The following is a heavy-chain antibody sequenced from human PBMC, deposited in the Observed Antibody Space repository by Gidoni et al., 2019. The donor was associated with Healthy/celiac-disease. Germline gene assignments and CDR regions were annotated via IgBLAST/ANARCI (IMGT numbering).Heavy chain of an antibody. V-gene: IGHV3-33*01. J-gene: IGHJ4*02. CDR2: IWYDGSNK. D-gene: IGHD2-15*01. Sequence: QVQLVESGGGVVQPGRSLRLSCAASGFTFSSYGMHWVRQAPGKGLEWVAVIWYDGSNKYYAASVKGRFTISRDNSKNTLYLQMNSLRAEDTAVYYCARAKVVVAATPPDYWGQGTLVTVSS. CDR1: GFTFSSYG. CDR3: ARAKVVVAATPPDY.